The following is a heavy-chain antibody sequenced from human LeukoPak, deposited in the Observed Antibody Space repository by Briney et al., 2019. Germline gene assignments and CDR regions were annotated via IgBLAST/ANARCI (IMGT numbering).Heavy chain of an antibody. CDR3: ARGLVTTVVTLEAFDY. Sequence: ASVKVSCKASGYTFTGYYMHWVRQAPGQGLEWMGWINPNSGGTNYAQKFQGRVTMTRDTSISTAYMELSRLRSDDTAVYYCARGLVTTVVTLEAFDYWGQGTLVTVSS. V-gene: IGHV1-2*02. CDR2: INPNSGGT. J-gene: IGHJ4*02. D-gene: IGHD4-23*01. CDR1: GYTFTGYY.